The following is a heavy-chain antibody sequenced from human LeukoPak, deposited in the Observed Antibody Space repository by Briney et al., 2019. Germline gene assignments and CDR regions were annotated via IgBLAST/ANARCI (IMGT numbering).Heavy chain of an antibody. J-gene: IGHJ4*02. D-gene: IGHD1-14*01. CDR3: AKDRHPARTDGYYFDY. CDR2: ISYDANNK. V-gene: IGHV3-30*18. Sequence: GGSLRSPFEPPPSPFRTNAMTWVGQAPAKGREWVAVISYDANNKYYADSVRGRFTISRDNSKNTLYLQMNSLRAEDTAVYYCAKDRHPARTDGYYFDYWGQGTLVTVSS. CDR1: PSPFRTNA.